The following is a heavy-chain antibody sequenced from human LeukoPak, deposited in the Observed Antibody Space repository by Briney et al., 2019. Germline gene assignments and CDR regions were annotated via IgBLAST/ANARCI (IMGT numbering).Heavy chain of an antibody. D-gene: IGHD6-19*01. V-gene: IGHV3-9*03. J-gene: IGHJ4*02. CDR3: AGDIAVADTGYLDY. CDR1: GFTFDDYA. Sequence: GGSLRLSCAASGFTFDDYAMHWVRQAPGKGLEWVSGISWNSGSIGYADSVKGRFTIFRDNAKNSLYLQMDSLRAEDMALYYCAGDIAVADTGYLDYWGQGTLVTVSS. CDR2: ISWNSGSI.